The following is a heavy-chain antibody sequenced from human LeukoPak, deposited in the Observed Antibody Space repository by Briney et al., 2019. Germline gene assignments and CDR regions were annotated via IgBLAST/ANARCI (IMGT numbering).Heavy chain of an antibody. V-gene: IGHV3-23*01. J-gene: IGHJ4*02. CDR3: AKDGQPSTRCYLCTHGLCYQDY. D-gene: IGHD2-8*01. Sequence: GGSLRLSCAASGFTFSSYAMTWVRQAPGKGLEWVSSITNGGDYTYYTDSVKGRFTISRDNSKNTLYLKLNSLRAEDTAVYYCAKDGQPSTRCYLCTHGLCYQDYWGQGTLVTVSS. CDR2: ITNGGDYT. CDR1: GFTFSSYA.